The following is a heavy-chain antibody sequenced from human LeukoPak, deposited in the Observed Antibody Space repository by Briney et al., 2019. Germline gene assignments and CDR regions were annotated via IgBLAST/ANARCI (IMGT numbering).Heavy chain of an antibody. J-gene: IGHJ3*02. D-gene: IGHD6-19*01. Sequence: ASVKVSCKASGYTFTGYYMHWVRQAPGQGLEWMGWINPNSGGTNYAQKLQGRVTMTRDTSISTAYMELSRLRSDDTAVYYCARDSPYSSGWRDAFDIWGQGTMVTVSS. CDR1: GYTFTGYY. V-gene: IGHV1-2*02. CDR3: ARDSPYSSGWRDAFDI. CDR2: INPNSGGT.